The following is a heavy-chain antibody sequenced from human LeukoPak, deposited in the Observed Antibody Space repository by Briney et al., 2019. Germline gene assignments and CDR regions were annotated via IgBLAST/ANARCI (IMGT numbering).Heavy chain of an antibody. Sequence: AGGSLRLSCAASGFTFSTYAMHWIRQAPGRGLEWVAFIRSDGSNKDYADSVKGRFTISRDNSKNTLYLQMNSLRVEDTGVYYCATLSLNWNYNHYFDFWGQGTLVTISS. CDR1: GFTFSTYA. D-gene: IGHD1-7*01. V-gene: IGHV3-30*02. J-gene: IGHJ4*02. CDR2: IRSDGSNK. CDR3: ATLSLNWNYNHYFDF.